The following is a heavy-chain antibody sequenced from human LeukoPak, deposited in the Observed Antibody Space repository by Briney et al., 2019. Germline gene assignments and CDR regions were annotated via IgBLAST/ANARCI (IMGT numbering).Heavy chain of an antibody. V-gene: IGHV5-51*01. CDR1: GYIFTSYW. CDR2: IYPGDSDT. J-gene: IGHJ3*02. D-gene: IGHD2-2*01. CDR3: ASGYCSSINCAHDAFDI. Sequence: GESLKISCKGSGYIFTSYWIAWVRQMPGKGLDWMGIIYPGDSDTRYSPPFQDQVTISADKSISTAYLQWSSLKASDTAMYYRASGYCSSINCAHDAFDIWGQGTMVTVSS.